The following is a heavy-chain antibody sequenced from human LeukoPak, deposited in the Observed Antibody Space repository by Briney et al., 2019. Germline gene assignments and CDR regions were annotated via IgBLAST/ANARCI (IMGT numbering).Heavy chain of an antibody. Sequence: GGSLRLSCAASGFTFSSYSMNWVRQAPGKGLEWVSSISSGSSYTYFADSVKGRFTISRDDAKNSLYLQMNSLRAEDTAVYYCARGDKYIAFSPPLQGFDYWGQGTLVTVSS. D-gene: IGHD3-3*02. V-gene: IGHV3-21*01. CDR1: GFTFSSYS. CDR3: ARGDKYIAFSPPLQGFDY. J-gene: IGHJ4*02. CDR2: ISSGSSYT.